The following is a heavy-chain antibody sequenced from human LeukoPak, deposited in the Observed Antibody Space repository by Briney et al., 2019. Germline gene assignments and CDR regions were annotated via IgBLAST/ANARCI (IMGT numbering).Heavy chain of an antibody. V-gene: IGHV3-23*01. CDR2: ISGGGETT. Sequence: GGSLRLSRAASGFTFNNYAMNWVRQAPGKGLEWVSSISGGGETTYYADSAKGRFTISRDNSQNTLYLQMNSLRAEDTAVYYCARDYADYVGYFFFDYWGQGTLVTVSS. CDR1: GFTFNNYA. CDR3: ARDYADYVGYFFFDY. J-gene: IGHJ4*02. D-gene: IGHD4-17*01.